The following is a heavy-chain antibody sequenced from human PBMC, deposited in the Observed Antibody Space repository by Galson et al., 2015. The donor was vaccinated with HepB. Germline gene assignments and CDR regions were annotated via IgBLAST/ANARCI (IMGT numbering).Heavy chain of an antibody. CDR1: GFTFSNYA. CDR2: ISYDGSFK. D-gene: IGHD1-26*01. J-gene: IGHJ4*02. Sequence: SLRLSCAASGFTFSNYAIHWVRQAPGKGLEWMAVISYDGSFKYYADSVKGRFTVSRDYSKNMLYLQMNSLGAEDTAVYYCARDAMGRGSGSYSAFDYWGQGTLVTVSS. V-gene: IGHV3-30*03. CDR3: ARDAMGRGSGSYSAFDY.